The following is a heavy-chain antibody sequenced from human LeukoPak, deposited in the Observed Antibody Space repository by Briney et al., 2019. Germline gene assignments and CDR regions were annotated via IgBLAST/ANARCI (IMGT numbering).Heavy chain of an antibody. D-gene: IGHD5-18*01. J-gene: IGHJ4*02. CDR2: IRYDGSNK. CDR3: AKDRGYSYGLHFDY. CDR1: GFTFSSYG. V-gene: IGHV3-30*02. Sequence: PGGSLRLSCAASGFTFSSYGMHWVRQAPGNGLEWVAFIRYDGSNKYYADSVKGRFTISRDNSKNTLYLQMNSLRAEDTAVYYCAKDRGYSYGLHFDYWGQGTLVTVSS.